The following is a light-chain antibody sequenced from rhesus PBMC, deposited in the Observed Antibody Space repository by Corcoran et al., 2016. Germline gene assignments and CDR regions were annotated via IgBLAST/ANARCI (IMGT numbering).Light chain of an antibody. J-gene: IGKJ2*01. V-gene: IGKV1-19*01. Sequence: DIQMTQSPSSLSASVGDKVTITCHASQGISGWLAWYQPKPGKAPKPLIYTASSLQSGVPSRFRGRGSGTDYTLTISSLQPEDVATYYCQQYDDLPYSFGQGTKVEIK. CDR1: QGISGW. CDR2: TAS. CDR3: QQYDDLPYS.